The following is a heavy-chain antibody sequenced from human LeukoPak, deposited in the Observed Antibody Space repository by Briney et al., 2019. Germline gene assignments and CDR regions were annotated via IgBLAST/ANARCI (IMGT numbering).Heavy chain of an antibody. J-gene: IGHJ4*02. CDR1: GGTFSSYA. V-gene: IGHV1-69*05. Sequence: SVKVSCKASGGTFSSYAISWVRQAPGQGLEWMGGIIPIFGTANYAQKFQGRVTITTDESTSTAYMELSRLRSEDTAVYYCARWVVGATGGLSDYWGQGTLVTVSS. D-gene: IGHD1-26*01. CDR2: IIPIFGTA. CDR3: ARWVVGATGGLSDY.